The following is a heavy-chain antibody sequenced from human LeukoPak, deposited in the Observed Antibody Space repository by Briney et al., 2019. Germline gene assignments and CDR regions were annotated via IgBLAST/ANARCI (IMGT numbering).Heavy chain of an antibody. V-gene: IGHV4-61*02. Sequence: SQTLSLTCTVSGGSISSGSYYWSWIRQPAGKGLEWIGRIYTSGSTNYNPSLKSRVTISVDTSKNQFSLKLSSVTAADTAVYYCARDNGAAMADYYYHYYMDVWGKGTTVTISS. D-gene: IGHD5-18*01. CDR1: GGSISSGSYY. CDR2: IYTSGST. J-gene: IGHJ6*03. CDR3: ARDNGAAMADYYYHYYMDV.